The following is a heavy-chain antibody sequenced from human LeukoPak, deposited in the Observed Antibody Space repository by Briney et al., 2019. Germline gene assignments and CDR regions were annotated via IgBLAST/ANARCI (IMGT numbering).Heavy chain of an antibody. CDR3: ARPPYSSGWYRNYYYMDV. CDR2: INHSGST. CDR1: GGSFSGYY. J-gene: IGHJ6*03. V-gene: IGHV4-34*01. Sequence: KSSETLSLTCTVYGGSFSGYYWSWIRQPPGKGLEWIGEINHSGSTNYNPSLKSRVTISVDTSKNQFSLKLSSVTAADTAVYYCARPPYSSGWYRNYYYMDVWGKGTTVTISS. D-gene: IGHD6-19*01.